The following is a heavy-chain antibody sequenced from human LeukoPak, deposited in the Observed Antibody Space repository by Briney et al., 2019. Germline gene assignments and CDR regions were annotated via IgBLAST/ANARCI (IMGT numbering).Heavy chain of an antibody. CDR2: IYYSGST. D-gene: IGHD5-18*01. CDR1: GVSISSYY. CDR3: ARGGYIYGVYYYMDV. Sequence: SETLSLTCTVSGVSISSYYWSWIRQPQGKGLEWIGYIYYSGSTNYNPSLKSRVTISVDTSKNQFSLKLSSVTAADTAVYYCARGGYIYGVYYYMDVWGKGTTVTISS. J-gene: IGHJ6*03. V-gene: IGHV4-59*01.